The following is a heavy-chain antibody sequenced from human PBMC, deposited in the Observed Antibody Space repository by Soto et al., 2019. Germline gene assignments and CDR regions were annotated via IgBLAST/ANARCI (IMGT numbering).Heavy chain of an antibody. D-gene: IGHD2-2*01. J-gene: IGHJ4*02. CDR2: IYYNGAT. Sequence: PSETLSLTCTGSGGSMRRSDYFWGWLRRPPGKGLEWIATIYYNGATYYSPSLKSRVTISLDTSKNQFSLKVRSVTAADTAVYYCARISGAPAALSVYWGKGALVTV. CDR3: ARISGAPAALSVY. V-gene: IGHV4-39*01. CDR1: GGSMRRSDYF.